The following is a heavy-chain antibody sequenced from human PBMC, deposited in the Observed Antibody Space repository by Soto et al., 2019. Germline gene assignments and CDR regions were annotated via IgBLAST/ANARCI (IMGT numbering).Heavy chain of an antibody. V-gene: IGHV3-43*01. CDR3: ARGGAQWLFSG. Sequence: GGSLRLSCAASGFTFDDYTMHWVRQAPGKGLEWVSLISWDGGSTYYADSVKGRFTISRDNSKNSLYLQMNSLRTEDTALYYCARGGAQWLFSGWGQGTLVTVSS. CDR1: GFTFDDYT. J-gene: IGHJ4*02. D-gene: IGHD6-19*01. CDR2: ISWDGGST.